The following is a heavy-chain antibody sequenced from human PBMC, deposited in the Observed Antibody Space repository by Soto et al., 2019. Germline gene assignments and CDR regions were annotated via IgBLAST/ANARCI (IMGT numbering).Heavy chain of an antibody. CDR3: ASGISSFDNYYYSSGFFYDAPGVTDV. Sequence: QVHLVQSGAEVKQPGASVRISCKTSGYTFTKYYLHWVRQAPGQGLEWMGIIDPLAGTTTYAETRXXXLPLPXATSTSKAYXDXGXLXPDDTAVCYCASGISSFDNYYYSSGFFYDAPGVTDVWRQVPSGTVSS. V-gene: IGHV1-46*01. D-gene: IGHD3-3*01. J-gene: IGHJ6*02. CDR2: IDPLAGTT. CDR1: GYTFTKYY.